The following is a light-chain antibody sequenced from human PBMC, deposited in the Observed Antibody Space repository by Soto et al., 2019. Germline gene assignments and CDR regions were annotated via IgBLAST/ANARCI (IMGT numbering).Light chain of an antibody. CDR3: QQYDYGYT. J-gene: IGKJ2*01. CDR1: EGVNNN. Sequence: EIVMTQSPATLSVSPGERVTLSCRASEGVNNNLAWYQQKPGQAPRLLLYSASSRATRVPARFSGSGSGTEFTLTISSLQSEDFAVYYCQQYDYGYTFGQGTKVDIK. CDR2: SAS. V-gene: IGKV3-15*01.